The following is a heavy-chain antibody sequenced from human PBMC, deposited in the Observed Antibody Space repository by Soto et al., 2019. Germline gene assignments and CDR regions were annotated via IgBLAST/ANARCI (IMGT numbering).Heavy chain of an antibody. Sequence: GASVKVSCKASGYTFTSYYMHWVRQAPGQGLEWMGIINPSGGSTSYAQKFQGRVTMTRDTSTSTVYMELSSLRSEDTAVYYCARDGLVFGVVFILSQSPPCGMDFRCQGIMVTVSS. CDR1: GYTFTSYY. J-gene: IGHJ6*02. D-gene: IGHD3-3*01. CDR3: ARDGLVFGVVFILSQSPPCGMDF. CDR2: INPSGGST. V-gene: IGHV1-46*01.